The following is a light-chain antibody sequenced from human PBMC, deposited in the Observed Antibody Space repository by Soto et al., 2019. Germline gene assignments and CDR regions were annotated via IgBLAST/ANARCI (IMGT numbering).Light chain of an antibody. Sequence: DIQLTQSPSFLSASVGDRVTITCRASQGISSYLAWYQQKPGKAPKLLIYAASTLQSGVPSRFSVSGSGTEFTLTISSLQPEDFATYYCQQLNSYPRGLTFGGGTKVEIK. CDR3: QQLNSYPRGLT. J-gene: IGKJ4*01. V-gene: IGKV1-9*01. CDR1: QGISSY. CDR2: AAS.